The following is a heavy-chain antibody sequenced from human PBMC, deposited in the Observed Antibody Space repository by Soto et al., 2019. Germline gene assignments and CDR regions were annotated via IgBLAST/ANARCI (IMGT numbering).Heavy chain of an antibody. V-gene: IGHV1-69*02. J-gene: IGHJ4*02. CDR2: VTPILSMS. Sequence: QVQLVQSGAEVKSAGSSVKVSCKASGDTFNFYSINWVRQAPGLGLEWVGRVTPILSMSNYAQRFQSRVTMTADKSTRTAYMELRSQRSEDTAIYYCASNYGSGYRAFDSWGQGALVTVSS. D-gene: IGHD3-10*01. CDR1: GDTFNFYS. CDR3: ASNYGSGYRAFDS.